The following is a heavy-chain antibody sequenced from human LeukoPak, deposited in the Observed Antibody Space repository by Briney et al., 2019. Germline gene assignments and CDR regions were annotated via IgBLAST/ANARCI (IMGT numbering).Heavy chain of an antibody. D-gene: IGHD3-22*01. V-gene: IGHV4-38-2*01. CDR3: ARRVPGYDSSGPEDAFDI. J-gene: IGHJ3*02. CDR2: IYHSGST. CDR1: GYSISSGYY. Sequence: PSETLSLTCAVSGYSISSGYYWGWIRQPPGKGLEWIGSIYHSGSTYYNPSLKSRVTISVDTSKNQFSLELSSVTAADTAVYYCARRVPGYDSSGPEDAFDIWGQGTMVTVSS.